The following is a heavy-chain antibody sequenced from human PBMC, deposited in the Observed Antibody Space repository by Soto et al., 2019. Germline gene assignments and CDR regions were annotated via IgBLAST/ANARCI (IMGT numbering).Heavy chain of an antibody. CDR2: INPGNSDT. J-gene: IGHJ6*02. Sequence: GESLKISCEGSGFILSRYKIGWVRQMPGKGLEWMGIINPGNSDTTYSPSFQGQVTISADNSINTAYLQWSSLRASDTAMYYCMRSYGDSYYFYYGMDVWGQGTTVTVSS. CDR3: MRSYGDSYYFYYGMDV. V-gene: IGHV5-51*01. CDR1: GFILSRYK. D-gene: IGHD2-21*02.